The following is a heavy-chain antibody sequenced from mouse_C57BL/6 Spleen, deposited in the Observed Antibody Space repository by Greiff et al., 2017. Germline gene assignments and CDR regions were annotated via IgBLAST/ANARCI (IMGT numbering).Heavy chain of an antibody. Sequence: QVQLQQSGPELVKPGASVKISCKASGYAFSSSWMNWVKQRPGKGLEWIGRIYPGDGDTNYNGKFKGKATLTADKSSSTAYMQLSSLTSEDSAVYFCARGPFNLFAYWGQGTLVTVSA. CDR2: IYPGDGDT. V-gene: IGHV1-82*01. CDR3: ARGPFNLFAY. CDR1: GYAFSSSW. J-gene: IGHJ3*01.